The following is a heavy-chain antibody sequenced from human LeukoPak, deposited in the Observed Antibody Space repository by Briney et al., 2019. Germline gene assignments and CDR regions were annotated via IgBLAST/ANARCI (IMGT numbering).Heavy chain of an antibody. Sequence: SETLSLTCTVSGGSISSGGYYWSWIRQHPGKGLEWIGYIYYSGSTYYNPSLKSRVTISVDTSKNQFSLKLSSVTAADTAVYYCARGRYYDYVWGTNWFDPWGQGTLVTVSS. CDR3: ARGRYYDYVWGTNWFDP. D-gene: IGHD3-16*01. CDR1: GGSISSGGYY. CDR2: IYYSGST. V-gene: IGHV4-31*03. J-gene: IGHJ5*02.